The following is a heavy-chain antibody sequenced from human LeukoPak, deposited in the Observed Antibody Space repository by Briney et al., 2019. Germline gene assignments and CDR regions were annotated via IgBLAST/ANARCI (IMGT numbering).Heavy chain of an antibody. CDR2: INHSRST. V-gene: IGHV4-34*01. Sequence: SETLSLTCAVYGGSFSGYYWSWIRQPPGKGLEWIGEINHSRSTNYNPSLKSRLTISLDTSKSQSSLKLRSVTAADTAVYYCARLNKPGWFDPWGQGTLVTVSS. D-gene: IGHD1-14*01. J-gene: IGHJ5*02. CDR1: GGSFSGYY. CDR3: ARLNKPGWFDP.